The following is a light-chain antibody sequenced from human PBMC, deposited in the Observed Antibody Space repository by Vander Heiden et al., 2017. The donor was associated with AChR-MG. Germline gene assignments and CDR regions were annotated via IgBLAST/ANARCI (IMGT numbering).Light chain of an antibody. J-gene: IGLJ2*01. CDR2: SSN. V-gene: IGLV1-44*01. Sequence: QSVLTQPPSASATPGQRVTIPCSGSSPSTRSNSVNWYQQIPGTAPNLLIYSSNQRPSGVPDRFSGSKSGTSGSLAISDLQSEDEADYYCATWDDNLNGVVFGGGTKLAVL. CDR3: ATWDDNLNGVV. CDR1: SPSTRSNS.